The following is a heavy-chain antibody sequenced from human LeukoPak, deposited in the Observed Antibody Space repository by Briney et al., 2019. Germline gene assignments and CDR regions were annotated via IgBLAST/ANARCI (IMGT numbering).Heavy chain of an antibody. CDR3: ARVFRTGGYFDY. CDR1: GYTFTSYD. CDR2: ISAYNGNT. J-gene: IGHJ4*02. V-gene: IGHV1-18*01. D-gene: IGHD1-26*01. Sequence: ASVKVSCKASGYTFTSYDISWVRQAPGQGLEWMGWISAYNGNTNYAQKLQGRVTMTTGTSTSTAYMELRSLRSDDTAVYYCARVFRTGGYFDYWGQGTLVTVSS.